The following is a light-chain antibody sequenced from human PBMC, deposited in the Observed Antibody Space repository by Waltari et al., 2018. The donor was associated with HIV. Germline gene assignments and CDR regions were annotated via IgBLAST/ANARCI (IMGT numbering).Light chain of an antibody. V-gene: IGKV3-20*01. Sequence: IVLTQSPGTLSLSPGERAPLSCRASRNISVNYLVWYHQKLGHAPRLVMFGAFNRPTGIPDRFSASGSGTDFTLTITRLEPDDFAVYYCQQYGASRWTFGHGTQVEVK. CDR2: GAF. J-gene: IGKJ1*01. CDR3: QQYGASRWT. CDR1: RNISVNY.